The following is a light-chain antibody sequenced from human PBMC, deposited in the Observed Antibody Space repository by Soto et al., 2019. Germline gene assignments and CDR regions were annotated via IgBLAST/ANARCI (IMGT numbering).Light chain of an antibody. V-gene: IGKV1-39*01. CDR2: AAS. CDR1: ETINTY. J-gene: IGKJ4*01. Sequence: DLQMTQSPSSLSASVGDRVTVTCRASETINTYLYWYQQRLGKAPSLLIYAASTLQSGVPSRFSGSGSGTDFTLTINSLEPEDFATYYCQQTFVTPITFGGGTKVEMK. CDR3: QQTFVTPIT.